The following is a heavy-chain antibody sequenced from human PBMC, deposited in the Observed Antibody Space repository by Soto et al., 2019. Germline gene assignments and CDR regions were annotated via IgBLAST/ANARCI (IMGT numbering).Heavy chain of an antibody. CDR1: GGSISSGGYS. J-gene: IGHJ4*02. CDR3: ARGETNYYGSGSYYNPPDY. CDR2: IYHSGST. Sequence: QLQLQESGSGLVKPSQTLSLTCAVSGGSISSGGYSWSWIRQPPGKGLEWIGYIYHSGSTYYNPSLKSRVTISVDRSNNQFSLKLSSVTAADTAVYYCARGETNYYGSGSYYNPPDYWGQGTLVTVSS. D-gene: IGHD3-10*01. V-gene: IGHV4-30-2*01.